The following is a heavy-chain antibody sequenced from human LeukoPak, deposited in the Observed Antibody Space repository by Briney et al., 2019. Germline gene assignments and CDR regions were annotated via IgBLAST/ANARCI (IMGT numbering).Heavy chain of an antibody. J-gene: IGHJ4*02. Sequence: GGSLRLSCAASGFTFSSYAMSWVRQAPGKGLEWVSAISGSGGSTYYADSVKGRFTISRDNSKNTLYLQMNSLRAEDTAVYYCAKDLSQNYDSSGYLDYWGQGTLVTVSS. CDR1: GFTFSSYA. V-gene: IGHV3-23*01. D-gene: IGHD3-22*01. CDR2: ISGSGGST. CDR3: AKDLSQNYDSSGYLDY.